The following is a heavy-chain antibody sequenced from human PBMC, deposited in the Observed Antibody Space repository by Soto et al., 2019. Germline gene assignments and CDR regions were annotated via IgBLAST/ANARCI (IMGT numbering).Heavy chain of an antibody. V-gene: IGHV3-7*01. D-gene: IGHD7-27*01. J-gene: IGHJ6*03. Sequence: GGSLRLSCAASGFTFSSYWMSWVRQAPGKGLEWVANIKQDGSEKYYVDSVKGRFTISRDNAKNSLYLQMNSLRAEDTAVYYCARDNWGTSYYYYYYMDVWGKGTTVTVSS. CDR1: GFTFSSYW. CDR2: IKQDGSEK. CDR3: ARDNWGTSYYYYYYMDV.